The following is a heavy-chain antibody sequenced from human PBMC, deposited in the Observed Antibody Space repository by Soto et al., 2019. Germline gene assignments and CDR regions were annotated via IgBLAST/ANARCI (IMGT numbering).Heavy chain of an antibody. V-gene: IGHV4-4*02. CDR2: IYHSGST. CDR1: GGSISSSNW. Sequence: SETLSLTCAVSGGSISSSNWWSWVRQPPGKGLEWIGEIYHSGSTNYNPSLKSRVTISVDKSKNQFSLKLSSVTAADTAVYYCARDPGFMITFRGVIVKAPGYYYYGMDVWGQGTTVTVSS. J-gene: IGHJ6*02. CDR3: ARDPGFMITFRGVIVKAPGYYYYGMDV. D-gene: IGHD3-16*02.